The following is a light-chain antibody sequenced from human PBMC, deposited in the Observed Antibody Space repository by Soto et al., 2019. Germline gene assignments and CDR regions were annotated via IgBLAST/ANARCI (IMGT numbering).Light chain of an antibody. CDR1: RSVSSY. CDR3: QQRSNWQLT. V-gene: IGKV3-11*01. CDR2: DAS. J-gene: IGKJ4*01. Sequence: EIVLTQSPATLSLSPGERATLSCRASRSVSSYLAWYQQKPGQAPRLLIYDASNRATGIPARFSGSGSGTDFTLTISSLEPEDCAVYYCQQRSNWQLTFGGGTKVEIK.